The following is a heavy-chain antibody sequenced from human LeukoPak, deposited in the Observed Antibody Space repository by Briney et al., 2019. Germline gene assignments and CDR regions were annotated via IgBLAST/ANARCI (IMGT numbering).Heavy chain of an antibody. Sequence: GGSLRLSCEASGFTFSSDGMHWVRQALGKGPEWVAVISFDGSKKYYADSVKGRFTISRDTSKNTLYLEMNSLTPEDTAIYYCANPSSSCSLVYYFDFWGQGTLVTVSS. CDR1: GFTFSSDG. D-gene: IGHD2-15*01. CDR3: ANPSSSCSLVYYFDF. J-gene: IGHJ4*02. V-gene: IGHV3-30*18. CDR2: ISFDGSKK.